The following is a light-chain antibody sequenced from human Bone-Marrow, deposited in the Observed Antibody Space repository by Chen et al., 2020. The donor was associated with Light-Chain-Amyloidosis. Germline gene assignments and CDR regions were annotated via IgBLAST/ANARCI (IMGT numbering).Light chain of an antibody. V-gene: IGLV3-21*02. J-gene: IGLJ3*02. Sequence: SYVLTQPSSVSVAPGQTATIACGGNNIGSTSVHWYQQTPGQAPLLVVYDDSDRPSGIPERLSGSNAGNTATLTVSMVEAGDEADYYCLVWDRSSDRPVFGGGTKLTVL. CDR2: DDS. CDR1: NIGSTS. CDR3: LVWDRSSDRPV.